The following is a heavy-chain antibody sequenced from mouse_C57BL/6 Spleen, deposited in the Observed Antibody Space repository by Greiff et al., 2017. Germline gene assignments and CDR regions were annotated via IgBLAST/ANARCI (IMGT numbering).Heavy chain of an antibody. J-gene: IGHJ4*01. Sequence: EVQRVESGAGLVMPGGSLKLSCAASGFTFSSYAMSWVRQTPEKRLEWVAYISSGGDYIYYADTVKGRFTISRDSARNTLYLQMSSLKSEDTAMYYCTRAGEGAMDYWGQGTSVTVSS. CDR2: ISSGGDYI. CDR3: TRAGEGAMDY. CDR1: GFTFSSYA. D-gene: IGHD3-1*01. V-gene: IGHV5-9-1*02.